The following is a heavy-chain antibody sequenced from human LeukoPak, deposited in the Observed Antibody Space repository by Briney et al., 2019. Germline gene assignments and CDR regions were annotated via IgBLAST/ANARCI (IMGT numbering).Heavy chain of an antibody. J-gene: IGHJ4*02. CDR1: GFTFDDYA. CDR2: ISWNSGSI. CDR3: AKDSGYDLGSGFDY. Sequence: GGSLRPSCAASGFTFDDYAMHWVRQAPGKGLEWVSGISWNSGSIGYADSVKGRFTISRDNAKNSLYLQMNSLRAEDTALYYCAKDSGYDLGSGFDYWGQGTLVTVSS. V-gene: IGHV3-9*01. D-gene: IGHD5-12*01.